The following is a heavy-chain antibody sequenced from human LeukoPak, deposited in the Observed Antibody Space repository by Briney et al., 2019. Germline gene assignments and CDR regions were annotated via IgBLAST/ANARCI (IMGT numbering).Heavy chain of an antibody. D-gene: IGHD4-11*01. CDR3: ARDPKKYSNGLDY. CDR1: GFTFSSYW. CDR2: INIDGSST. J-gene: IGHJ4*02. V-gene: IGHV3-74*01. Sequence: GGSLRLPCVASGFTFSSYWMHWVRQAPGKGLVWVSRINIDGSSTSYADSVKGRFTISRDNAKNTVYLQMNSLRAEDTAVYYCARDPKKYSNGLDYWGQGTLVTVSS.